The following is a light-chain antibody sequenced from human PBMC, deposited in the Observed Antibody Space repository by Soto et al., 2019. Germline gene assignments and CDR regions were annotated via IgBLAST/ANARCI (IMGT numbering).Light chain of an antibody. CDR2: AAS. CDR1: QGISSY. CDR3: QQLNR. Sequence: IQLTQSPSSLSASVGDRVTITCRASQGISSYLAWYQQKPGKAPKLLIYAASTLESGVPSRFSGSGSGTDFTLTITRLQPEDFATYYCQQLNRFGQGTTVDIK. J-gene: IGKJ2*01. V-gene: IGKV1-9*01.